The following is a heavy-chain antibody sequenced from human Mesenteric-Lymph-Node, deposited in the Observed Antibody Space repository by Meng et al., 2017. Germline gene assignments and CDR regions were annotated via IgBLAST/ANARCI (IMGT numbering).Heavy chain of an antibody. Sequence: PQGSGPGLAQPSAPPALTCDVSGGSSRNDQWWSWVRQHPGKGLEWIGYIYYSGSTYYNPSLRSRVAISIDTSKNQFSLKLTSVTAADTAVYFCARTNYGDYNWFDPWGQGTLVTVSS. CDR2: IYYSGST. D-gene: IGHD4-17*01. CDR3: ARTNYGDYNWFDP. V-gene: IGHV4-31*11. CDR1: GGSSRNDQW. J-gene: IGHJ5*02.